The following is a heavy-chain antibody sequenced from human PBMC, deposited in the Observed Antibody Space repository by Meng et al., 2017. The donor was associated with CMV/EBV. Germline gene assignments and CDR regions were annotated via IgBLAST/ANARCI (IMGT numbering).Heavy chain of an antibody. V-gene: IGHV4-34*01. Sequence: QTLSLTCAVYGGSFSGYYWSWIRQPPGKGLEWIGEINHSGSTNYNPSLKSRVTISVDTSKNQFSLKLSSVTAADTAVYYCARAPGSYCSSTSCYYYYGMDVWGQGTTVTVSS. CDR2: INHSGST. J-gene: IGHJ6*02. D-gene: IGHD2-2*01. CDR3: ARAPGSYCSSTSCYYYYGMDV. CDR1: GGSFSGYY.